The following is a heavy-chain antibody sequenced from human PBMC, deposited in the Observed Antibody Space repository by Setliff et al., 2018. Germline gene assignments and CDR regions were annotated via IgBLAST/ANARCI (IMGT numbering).Heavy chain of an antibody. D-gene: IGHD5-12*01. V-gene: IGHV1-2*02. CDR3: ARQPMDTIMVTFDY. J-gene: IGHJ4*02. Sequence: ASVKVSCKASGYTFTGYYFHWVRQASGQGLEWMGWINPNNGDTKSAQKFQGRLTMTRDTSISTAYMELSSLRSDDTAVYYCARQPMDTIMVTFDYWGQGILVTAPQ. CDR2: INPNNGDT. CDR1: GYTFTGYY.